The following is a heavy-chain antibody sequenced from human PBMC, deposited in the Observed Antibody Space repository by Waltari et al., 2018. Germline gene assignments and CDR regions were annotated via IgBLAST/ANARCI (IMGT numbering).Heavy chain of an antibody. J-gene: IGHJ3*02. CDR2: SIPIFGTA. Sequence: QVQLVQSGAEVKKPGSSVKVSCKASGSTFSSYAISWVRQAPGQGIEWMGGSIPIFGTANHAQKFQGRVTITADESTSTAYRELSSLRSEDTAVYYCARVYYYDSSGYYYTDAFDIWGQGTMVTVSS. CDR3: ARVYYYDSSGYYYTDAFDI. V-gene: IGHV1-69*01. D-gene: IGHD3-22*01. CDR1: GSTFSSYA.